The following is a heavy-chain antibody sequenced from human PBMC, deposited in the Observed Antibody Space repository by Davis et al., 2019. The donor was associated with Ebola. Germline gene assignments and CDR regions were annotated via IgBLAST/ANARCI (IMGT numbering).Heavy chain of an antibody. Sequence: GESLKISCAASGFTFSSYGMHWVRQAPVKGLEWVAVISYDGSNKYYADSVKGRFTISRDNSKNTLYLQMNSLRAEDTAVYYCASEVVVAATPQAFDIWGQGTMVTVSS. J-gene: IGHJ3*02. CDR2: ISYDGSNK. D-gene: IGHD2-15*01. V-gene: IGHV3-30*03. CDR3: ASEVVVAATPQAFDI. CDR1: GFTFSSYG.